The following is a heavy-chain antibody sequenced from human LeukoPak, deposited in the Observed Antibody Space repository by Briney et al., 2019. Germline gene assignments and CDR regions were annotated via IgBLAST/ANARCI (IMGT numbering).Heavy chain of an antibody. Sequence: GGSLRLSCAASGFTFSSYWMHWVRQVPGKGLVWVSRIKTDGSSTSHADSVKGRSTISRDNAKNTLYLQMNSLRAEDTAVYYCARERSSGWSDYWGQGTLVTVSS. D-gene: IGHD6-19*01. CDR1: GFTFSSYW. CDR3: ARERSSGWSDY. V-gene: IGHV3-74*01. J-gene: IGHJ4*02. CDR2: IKTDGSST.